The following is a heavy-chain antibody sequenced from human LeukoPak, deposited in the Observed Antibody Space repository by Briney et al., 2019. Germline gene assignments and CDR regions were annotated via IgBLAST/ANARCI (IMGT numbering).Heavy chain of an antibody. V-gene: IGHV4-34*01. CDR1: GGSFSGYY. CDR2: INHSGST. D-gene: IGHD3-10*01. CDR3: AREIGLLWFGDP. J-gene: IGHJ4*02. Sequence: SETLSLTCAVYGGSFSGYYWSWIRQPPGKGLEWIGEINHSGSTSYNPSLKSRVTISVDTSKNQFSLKLSSVTAADTAVYYCAREIGLLWFGDPWGQGTLVTVSS.